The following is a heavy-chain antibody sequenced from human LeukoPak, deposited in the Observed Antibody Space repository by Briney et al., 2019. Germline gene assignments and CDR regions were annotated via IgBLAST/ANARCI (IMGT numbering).Heavy chain of an antibody. D-gene: IGHD3-22*01. Sequence: GASVKVSCKAYGYTFTSRYIHWVRQAPGQGLEWMGVINPSGGSTSYAQNFQGRVTMTRDTSTSTVYMELSSLRSEDTVVYYCAKDGARYYDVSGYPPGPFDYWGQGALVTVSS. CDR3: AKDGARYYDVSGYPPGPFDY. J-gene: IGHJ4*02. CDR1: GYTFTSRY. V-gene: IGHV1-46*01. CDR2: INPSGGST.